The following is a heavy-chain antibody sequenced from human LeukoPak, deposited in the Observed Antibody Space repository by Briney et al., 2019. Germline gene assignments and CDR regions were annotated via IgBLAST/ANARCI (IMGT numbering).Heavy chain of an antibody. J-gene: IGHJ5*02. D-gene: IGHD5-18*01. CDR1: GFTFSSYA. CDR2: ISGSGGST. CDR3: AKPSPQIQLWYMGSYWFDP. V-gene: IGHV3-23*01. Sequence: PGGSLRLSCAASGFTFSSYAMSWVRQAPGKGLEWVSAISGSGGSTYYADSVKGRFTISRDNSKNTLYLQMNSLRAEDTAVYYCAKPSPQIQLWYMGSYWFDPWGQGTLVTVSS.